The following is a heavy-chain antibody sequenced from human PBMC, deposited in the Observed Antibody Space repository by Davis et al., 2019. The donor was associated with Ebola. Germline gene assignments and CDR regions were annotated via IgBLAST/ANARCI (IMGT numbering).Heavy chain of an antibody. CDR2: MNPNSGNT. V-gene: IGHV1-8*02. Sequence: AASVKVSCKASGGTFSSYAISWVRQAPGQGLEWMGWMNPNSGNTGYAQKFQGRVTMTRNTSISTAYMELSSLRSEDTAVYYCARETYYYGSGIAGAFDPWGQGTLVTVSS. CDR3: ARETYYYGSGIAGAFDP. D-gene: IGHD3-10*01. CDR1: GGTFSSYA. J-gene: IGHJ5*02.